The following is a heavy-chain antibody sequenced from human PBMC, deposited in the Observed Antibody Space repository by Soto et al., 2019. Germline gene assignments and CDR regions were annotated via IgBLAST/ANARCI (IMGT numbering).Heavy chain of an antibody. Sequence: GGSLRLSCAASGFTFSRYSMNWVRQAPGKGLEWVSYISSSSNSIYYADSVEGRFTISRDNAKNSLHLQMNSSVTAADTAVYYCARRQYSGYDFDYWGQGTLVTVSS. D-gene: IGHD5-12*01. CDR2: ISSSSNSI. CDR3: ARRQYSGYDFDY. CDR1: GFTFSRYS. V-gene: IGHV3-48*01. J-gene: IGHJ4*02.